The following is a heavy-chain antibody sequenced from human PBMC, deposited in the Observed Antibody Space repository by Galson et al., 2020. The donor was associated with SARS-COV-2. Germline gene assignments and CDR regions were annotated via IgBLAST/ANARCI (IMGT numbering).Heavy chain of an antibody. CDR3: AGNGRDCSGGICYGAEYFQH. D-gene: IGHD2-15*01. CDR1: GFSFSDYY. CDR2: ISSSGSYT. J-gene: IGHJ1*01. V-gene: IGHV3-11*06. Sequence: AGGSLRLSCTASGFSFSDYYMSWIRQAPGKGLEWVSYISSSGSYTNYADSVKGRFTISRDNAKNSQYLQMNSLRAEDTAVYYCAGNGRDCSGGICYGAEYFQHWGQGTLVTVSS.